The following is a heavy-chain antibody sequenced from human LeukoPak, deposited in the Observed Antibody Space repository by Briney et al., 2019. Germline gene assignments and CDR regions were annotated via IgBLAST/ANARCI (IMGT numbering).Heavy chain of an antibody. Sequence: QPGRSLRLSCAASGFTLSSYSMDWYCQASGVGLGRGAVISYDVRNKYYAVSVKGRFTISRDNSKNTLYLQMNSLRAEDTAVYYCASEIVVVTADHNYYYGMDVWGQGTTVTVSS. D-gene: IGHD2-21*02. CDR1: GFTLSSYS. J-gene: IGHJ6*02. CDR3: ASEIVVVTADHNYYYGMDV. V-gene: IGHV3-30-3*01. CDR2: ISYDVRNK.